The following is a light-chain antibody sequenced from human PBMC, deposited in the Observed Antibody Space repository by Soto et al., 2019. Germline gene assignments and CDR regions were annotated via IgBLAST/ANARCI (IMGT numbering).Light chain of an antibody. V-gene: IGLV2-14*01. J-gene: IGLJ1*01. CDR3: ISYTGSSTSYV. CDR1: SSDVGSYSH. Sequence: QSVLTQPASVSGSPGQSITISCSGTSSDVGSYSHVAWYQQFPGKTPKLIIYEVTYRPSGVSHRFSASKSGNTASLTISGLQAGDEANYYCISYTGSSTSYVFGTGTKVTVL. CDR2: EVT.